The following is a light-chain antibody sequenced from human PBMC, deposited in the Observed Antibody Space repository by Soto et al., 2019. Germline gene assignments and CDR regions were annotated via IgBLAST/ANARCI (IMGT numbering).Light chain of an antibody. V-gene: IGLV2-14*03. Sequence: QSALTHPASVSGSPGQSITVSCTGTSSDVGGYNFVSWYQQHPGKAPKLMIYEVTSRPSGVSNRFSGSKSGNTASLTISGLQAEDEADYYCNSYTTSSTLVFGTGTKLTVL. J-gene: IGLJ1*01. CDR3: NSYTTSSTLV. CDR2: EVT. CDR1: SSDVGGYNF.